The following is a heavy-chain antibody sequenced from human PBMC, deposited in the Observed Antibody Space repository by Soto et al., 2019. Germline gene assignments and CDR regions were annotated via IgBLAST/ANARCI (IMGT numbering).Heavy chain of an antibody. V-gene: IGHV4-59*08. CDR2: IYYSGST. CDR1: GGSISSYY. D-gene: IGHD3-10*01. Sequence: QVQLQESGPGLVKPSETLSLTCTVSGGSISSYYWSWIRQPPGKGLEWIGYIYYSGSTNYNPSLKSRVNISVDTSKNQFSLKLSSVTAADTAVYYCARRGAYYYGSGSSYYYYYYMDVWGKGTTVTVSS. CDR3: ARRGAYYYGSGSSYYYYYYMDV. J-gene: IGHJ6*03.